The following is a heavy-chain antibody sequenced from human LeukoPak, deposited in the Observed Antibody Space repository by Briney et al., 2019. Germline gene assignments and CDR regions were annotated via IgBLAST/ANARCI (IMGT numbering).Heavy chain of an antibody. CDR1: GFPDSINY. D-gene: IGHD3-22*01. CDR3: AREYVSRSDYFNY. CDR2: IYSGGST. Sequence: GGSLTLSCTASGFPDSINYMSWVRQAPGKGLEWVSIIYSGGSTYYADSVKGRFTISRDNSKNTLYLQMNSLRAEDTAVYYCAREYVSRSDYFNYWGQATLVTVSS. V-gene: IGHV3-66*01. J-gene: IGHJ4*01.